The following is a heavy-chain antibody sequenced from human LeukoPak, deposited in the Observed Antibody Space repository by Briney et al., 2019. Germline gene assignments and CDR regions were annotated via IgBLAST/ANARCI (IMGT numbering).Heavy chain of an antibody. CDR1: GFTFSDYY. V-gene: IGHV3-11*06. CDR2: ISSSSSYT. CDR3: ARDQDSYCGGGSCYFTAFDY. D-gene: IGHD2-15*01. Sequence: GGSLRLSCAASGFTFSDYYMSWIRQAPGKGLEWVSYISSSSSYTNYADSVKGRFTISRDNAKNSLYLQMNSLRAEDTAVYYCARDQDSYCGGGSCYFTAFDYWGQGTLVAVSS. J-gene: IGHJ4*02.